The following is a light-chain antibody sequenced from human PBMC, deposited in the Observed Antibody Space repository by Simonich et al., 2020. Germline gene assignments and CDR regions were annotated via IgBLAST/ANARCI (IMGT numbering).Light chain of an antibody. CDR3: QQYNNWPPWT. CDR2: GAS. CDR1: QSVSSN. J-gene: IGKJ1*01. Sequence: EIVLTQSPGTLSLSPGERATLSCRDSQSVSSNLAWYQQKPGQAPRLLIYGASTRATGIPARFSGSWSGTEFTLTISSLQSEDFAVYYCQQYNNWPPWTFGQGTKVEIK. V-gene: IGKV3-15*01.